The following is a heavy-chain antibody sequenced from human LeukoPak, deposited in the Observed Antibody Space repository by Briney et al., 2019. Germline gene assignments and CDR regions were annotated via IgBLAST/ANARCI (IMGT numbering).Heavy chain of an antibody. V-gene: IGHV4-39*01. Sequence: PSETLSLTCTVSGGSISSSSYYWGWIRQPPGKGLEWIGSIYYSGSTYYNPSLKSRVTISVDTSKNQFSLKLSSVTAADTAVYYCARRIVVVTADPKYYYYYMDVWGKGTTVTVSS. CDR2: IYYSGST. J-gene: IGHJ6*03. D-gene: IGHD2-21*02. CDR1: GGSISSSSYY. CDR3: ARRIVVVTADPKYYYYYMDV.